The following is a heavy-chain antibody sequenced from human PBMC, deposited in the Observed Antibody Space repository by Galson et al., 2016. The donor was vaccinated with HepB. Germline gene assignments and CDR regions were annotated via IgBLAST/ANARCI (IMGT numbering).Heavy chain of an antibody. J-gene: IGHJ4*02. CDR3: AREMHVAAAAAFDF. CDR1: EFTFSTYG. CDR2: IWHDGSNK. D-gene: IGHD6-13*01. V-gene: IGHV3-33*01. Sequence: SLRLSCAASEFTFSTYGMHWVRQAPGKGLEWVALIWHDGSNKYYADSVKGRFTISRDNPKNTLYLQMNSLKVEDTAVYYCAREMHVAAAAAFDFWGRGTQVTVS.